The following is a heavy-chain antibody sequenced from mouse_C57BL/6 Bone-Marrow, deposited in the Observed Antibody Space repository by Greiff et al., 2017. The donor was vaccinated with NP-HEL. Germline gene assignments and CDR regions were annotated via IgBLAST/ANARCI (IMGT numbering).Heavy chain of an antibody. J-gene: IGHJ2*01. Sequence: VQLQQSVAELVRPGASVKLSCTASGFNIKNTYMPWVKQRPEQGLEWIGRIDPANGNTKYAPKFQGKATITADTSSNTAYLQLSSLTSEDTAIYYCANWDDFDYWGQGTTLTVSS. V-gene: IGHV14-3*01. CDR3: ANWDDFDY. CDR2: IDPANGNT. CDR1: GFNIKNTY. D-gene: IGHD4-1*01.